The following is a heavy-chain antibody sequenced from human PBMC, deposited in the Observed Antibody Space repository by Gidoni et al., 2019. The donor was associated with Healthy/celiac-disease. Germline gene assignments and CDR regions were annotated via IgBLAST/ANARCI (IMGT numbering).Heavy chain of an antibody. J-gene: IGHJ4*02. CDR2: IWYDGSNK. CDR1: GFTFRSYG. Sequence: QVQLVESGGGVVQPGRSLRLSCAASGFTFRSYGMHWVRQAPGKGLEWVAVIWYDGSNKYYADSVKGRFTISRDNSKNTLYLQMNSLRAEDTAVYYCARNNWDYYFDYWGQGTLVTVSS. D-gene: IGHD1-1*01. CDR3: ARNNWDYYFDY. V-gene: IGHV3-33*01.